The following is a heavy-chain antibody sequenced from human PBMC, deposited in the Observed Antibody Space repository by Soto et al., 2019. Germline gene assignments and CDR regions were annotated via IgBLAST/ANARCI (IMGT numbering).Heavy chain of an antibody. J-gene: IGHJ3*02. CDR3: ATSLRAGAFDI. CDR1: GYTFTSYD. D-gene: IGHD4-17*01. Sequence: QVQLVQSGAEVKKPGASVKVSCKASGYTFTSYDINWVRQATGQGLEWMGWMNTNSGNTGYSQKLQGRVTMTRSTSISTAYMELSGLRSEGAAVYYCATSLRAGAFDIWGQGTMVTVSS. CDR2: MNTNSGNT. V-gene: IGHV1-8*01.